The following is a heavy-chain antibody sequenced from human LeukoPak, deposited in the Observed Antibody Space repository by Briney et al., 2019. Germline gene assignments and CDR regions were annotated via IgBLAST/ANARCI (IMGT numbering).Heavy chain of an antibody. D-gene: IGHD3-22*01. J-gene: IGHJ5*02. CDR2: IYTSGST. V-gene: IGHV4-4*07. Sequence: SETLSLTCTVSGGSISSYYWSWIRQPAGKGLEWIGRIYTSGSTNYNPSLKSRVTISVDTSKNQFSLKLTSVTAADTAVYYCARAQSVNPMIEVDDKWFDPWGQGTLVTVSS. CDR1: GGSISSYY. CDR3: ARAQSVNPMIEVDDKWFDP.